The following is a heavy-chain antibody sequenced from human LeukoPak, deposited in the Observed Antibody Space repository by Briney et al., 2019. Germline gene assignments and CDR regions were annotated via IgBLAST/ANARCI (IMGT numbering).Heavy chain of an antibody. J-gene: IGHJ3*02. CDR2: IRSKAYGGTT. V-gene: IGHV3-49*03. Sequence: GGSLRLSCTASGFTFGDYAMSWFRQAPGKGLEWVGFIRSKAYGGTTEYAASVKGRFTISRDDSKSIAYLQMNSLKTEDTAVYYCTRVGSSGWQDAFDIWGQGTMVTVSS. D-gene: IGHD6-19*01. CDR3: TRVGSSGWQDAFDI. CDR1: GFTFGDYA.